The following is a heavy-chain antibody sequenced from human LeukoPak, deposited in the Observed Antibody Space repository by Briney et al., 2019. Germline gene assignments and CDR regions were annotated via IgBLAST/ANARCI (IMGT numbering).Heavy chain of an antibody. CDR1: GYTFTNYW. Sequence: GESLKISCTGSGYTFTNYWIAWVRQMPGKGLEWMGIIYPGDSDTRYSPSFQGQVTISADKSISTAYLQWSSLKASDTAMYYCARPRGGATIYYFDYWGQGTLVTVSS. CDR3: ARPRGGATIYYFDY. D-gene: IGHD1-26*01. CDR2: IYPGDSDT. J-gene: IGHJ4*02. V-gene: IGHV5-51*01.